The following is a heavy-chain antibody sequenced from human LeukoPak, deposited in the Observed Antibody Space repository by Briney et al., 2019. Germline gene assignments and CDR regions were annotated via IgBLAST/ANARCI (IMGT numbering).Heavy chain of an antibody. V-gene: IGHV4-59*12. Sequence: SETLSLTCTVSGGSISNYYWNWIRQPPGKGLEWIGYIYYSGTTNYNPSLKSRVSMSVDTSKNQFSLKLSSVTAADTAVYYCARLYSSGWYELAYNWFDPWGQGTLVTVSS. CDR2: IYYSGTT. CDR1: GGSISNYY. J-gene: IGHJ5*02. D-gene: IGHD6-19*01. CDR3: ARLYSSGWYELAYNWFDP.